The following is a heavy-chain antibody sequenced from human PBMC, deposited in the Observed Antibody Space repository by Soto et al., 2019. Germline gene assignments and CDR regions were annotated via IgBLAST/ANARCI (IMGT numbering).Heavy chain of an antibody. D-gene: IGHD2-15*01. CDR1: GGSLSSYY. Sequence: SETLSLTCTVSGGSLSSYYWNWIRQPPGKGLEWMGYIYYSGGTHYNPSLKSRVTISVDTSKNQFSLNLRSVTAADTAVYYCARSSGGSYFDYWGQGTLVTVSS. J-gene: IGHJ4*02. V-gene: IGHV4-59*08. CDR3: ARSSGGSYFDY. CDR2: IYYSGGT.